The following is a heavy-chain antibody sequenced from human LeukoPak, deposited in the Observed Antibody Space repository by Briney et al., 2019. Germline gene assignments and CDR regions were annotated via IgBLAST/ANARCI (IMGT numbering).Heavy chain of an antibody. D-gene: IGHD3-22*01. J-gene: IGHJ3*02. CDR1: GGSFSGYY. Sequence: SETLSLTCAVYGGSFSGYYWSWIRQPPGKGLEWIGEINHSGSTNYNPSLKSRVTISVDTSKNQFSLKLSSVTAADTAVYYCAFLYDSSGPDAFDIWGQGTMVTVSS. V-gene: IGHV4-34*01. CDR3: AFLYDSSGPDAFDI. CDR2: INHSGST.